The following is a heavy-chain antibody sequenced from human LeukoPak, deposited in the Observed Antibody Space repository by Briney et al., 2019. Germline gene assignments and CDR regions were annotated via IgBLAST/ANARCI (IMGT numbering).Heavy chain of an antibody. CDR1: GYTFTSYD. CDR2: MNPNSGNT. D-gene: IGHD3-10*01. Sequence: ASVTVSCKASGYTFTSYDINWVRQATGQGLEWMGWMNPNSGNTGYAQKFQGRVTMTRNTSISTAYMELSSLRSEDTAVYFCAREESGGLSWGMDVWGQGTTVTVSS. CDR3: AREESGGLSWGMDV. V-gene: IGHV1-8*01. J-gene: IGHJ6*02.